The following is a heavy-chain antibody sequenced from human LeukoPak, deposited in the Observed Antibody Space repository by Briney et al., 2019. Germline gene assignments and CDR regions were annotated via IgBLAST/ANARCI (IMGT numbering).Heavy chain of an antibody. CDR2: IIYDGYYK. CDR1: GFTFSNYG. J-gene: IGHJ6*02. CDR3: AKDLITMVRGSAMDV. V-gene: IGHV3-30*18. D-gene: IGHD3-10*01. Sequence: GGSLRLSCAASGFTFSNYGMHWVRQAPGKGLEWVALIIYDGYYKYYADSVKGRFTISRDDSKNTLYLQVNSLRAEDTAVYYCAKDLITMVRGSAMDVWGQGTTVTVSS.